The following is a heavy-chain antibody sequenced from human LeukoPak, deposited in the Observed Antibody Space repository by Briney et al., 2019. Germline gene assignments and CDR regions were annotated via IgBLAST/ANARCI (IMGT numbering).Heavy chain of an antibody. CDR2: INPNSGGT. J-gene: IGHJ3*02. CDR3: ARDSLDAFDI. CDR1: GYTFTSYD. V-gene: IGHV1-2*02. Sequence: ASVKVSCKASGYTFTSYDINWVRQATGQGLEWMGWINPNSGGTNYAQKFQGRVTMTRDTSISTAYMELSRLRSDDTAVYYCARDSLDAFDIWGQGTMVTVSS.